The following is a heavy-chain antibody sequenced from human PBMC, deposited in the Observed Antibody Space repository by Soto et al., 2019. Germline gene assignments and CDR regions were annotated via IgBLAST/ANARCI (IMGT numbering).Heavy chain of an antibody. CDR1: GYKVSTWHNFTSYW. Sequence: PGESLKISCMGSGYKVSTWHNFTSYWIAWVRQMPGEGLEWMGIIYPGDSDTRYSPSFQGQVTISADKSISTAYLQWSSLKASDTAMYYCARPIGALSTTDFTYWGQGTLVTVSS. V-gene: IGHV5-51*01. CDR2: IYPGDSDT. J-gene: IGHJ4*02. CDR3: ARPIGALSTTDFTY. D-gene: IGHD3-22*01.